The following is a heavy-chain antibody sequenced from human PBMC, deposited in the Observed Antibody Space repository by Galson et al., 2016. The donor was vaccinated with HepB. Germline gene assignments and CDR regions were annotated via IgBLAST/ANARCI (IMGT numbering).Heavy chain of an antibody. Sequence: SLRFSCAASGFTFNNYAMNWVRQAPGKGLEWISAIRISVSNTHYADSVKGRFTISTDTSTNTLFLQMNSLRAEDTAVYYCARKDFHIDVWGKGTAVTVSS. CDR2: IRISVSNT. CDR1: GFTFNNYA. D-gene: IGHD3/OR15-3a*01. V-gene: IGHV3-23*01. J-gene: IGHJ6*03. CDR3: ARKDFHIDV.